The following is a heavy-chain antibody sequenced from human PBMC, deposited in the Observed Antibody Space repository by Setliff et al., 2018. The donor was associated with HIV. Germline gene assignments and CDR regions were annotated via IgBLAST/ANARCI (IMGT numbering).Heavy chain of an antibody. V-gene: IGHV4-4*07. CDR2: IDSSGTT. Sequence: KPSETLSLTCTISGGSFGVYRWSWIRQSAGRGLEWIGRIDSSGTTEYKPSLKGRVAISVDTSRNQFSLRVTSVTAADTAVYFCARDRHSSGLGSYGPWGPGILVTVSS. D-gene: IGHD3-10*01. CDR1: GGSFGVYR. CDR3: ARDRHSSGLGSYGP. J-gene: IGHJ5*02.